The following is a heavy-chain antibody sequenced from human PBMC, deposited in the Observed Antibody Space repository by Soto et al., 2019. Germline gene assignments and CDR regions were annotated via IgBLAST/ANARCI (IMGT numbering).Heavy chain of an antibody. V-gene: IGHV3-73*02. J-gene: IGHJ4*02. CDR3: ARRWSEREPNCDY. CDR2: IRSKANNYAT. Sequence: EVQLVESGGGLVQPGGSLKLSCAASGYTFSGSAMHWVRQASGKGLEWVGRIRSKANNYATVYAASVKGRFTISRDDSKNTAYLQMNSLKTEDPAVYYCARRWSEREPNCDYWGQGTLVSVSS. CDR1: GYTFSGSA. D-gene: IGHD1-26*01.